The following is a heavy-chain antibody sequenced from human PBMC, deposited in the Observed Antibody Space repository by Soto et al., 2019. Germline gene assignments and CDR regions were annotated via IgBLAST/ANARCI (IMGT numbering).Heavy chain of an antibody. V-gene: IGHV4-4*02. J-gene: IGHJ6*02. CDR3: AGKAGPIFPVESLYYYYGMDV. CDR1: GGSISSSNW. Sequence: QVQLQESGPGLVKPSGTLSLTCAVSGGSISSSNWWSWVRQPPGKGLEWIGEIYHSGSTNYNPSPKMRVTVSVADSKHQFSLKLSSVTAADTAVYYCAGKAGPIFPVESLYYYYGMDVWGQGTTVTVSS. CDR2: IYHSGST. D-gene: IGHD3-3*02.